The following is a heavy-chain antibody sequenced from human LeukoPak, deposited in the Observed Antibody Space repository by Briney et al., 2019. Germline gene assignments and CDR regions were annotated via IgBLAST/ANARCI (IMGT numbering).Heavy chain of an antibody. CDR1: GGSVSSGSYY. V-gene: IGHV4-61*01. J-gene: IGHJ4*02. CDR3: ARVGNSSSPTVDY. CDR2: IYYSGST. Sequence: SETLSLTCTVSGGSVSSGSYYWSWIRQPPGKGLEWIGYIYYSGSTNYNPSLKSRVTISVDTSKNQFSLKLSSVTAADTAVYYCARVGNSSSPTVDYWGQGTLVTVSS. D-gene: IGHD6-6*01.